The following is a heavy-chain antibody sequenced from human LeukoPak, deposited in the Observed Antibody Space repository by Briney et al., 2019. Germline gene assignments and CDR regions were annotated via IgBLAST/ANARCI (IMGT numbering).Heavy chain of an antibody. Sequence: SVKVSCKASGGTFSSYAISWVRQAPGQGLEWMGGIIPIFGTANYAQKFQGRATITADESTSTAYMELSSLRSEDTAVYYCELRRGYSYGYGYWGQGTLVTVSS. J-gene: IGHJ4*02. CDR3: ELRRGYSYGYGY. D-gene: IGHD5-18*01. CDR2: IIPIFGTA. CDR1: GGTFSSYA. V-gene: IGHV1-69*13.